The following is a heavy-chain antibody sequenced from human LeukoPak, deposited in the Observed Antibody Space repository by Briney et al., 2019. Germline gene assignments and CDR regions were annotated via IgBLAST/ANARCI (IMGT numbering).Heavy chain of an antibody. D-gene: IGHD2-2*01. J-gene: IGHJ4*02. CDR2: INPSGGST. CDR3: ARAAIVVVPAAIDY. CDR1: GYTFTSYY. Sequence: ASVKVSCRASGYTFTSYYMHLVRQAAGQGLEWMGIINPSGGSTSYAQRFQGRVTMTRDTSTSTVYMELSSLRSEDTAVYYCARAAIVVVPAAIDYWGQGTLVTVSS. V-gene: IGHV1-46*01.